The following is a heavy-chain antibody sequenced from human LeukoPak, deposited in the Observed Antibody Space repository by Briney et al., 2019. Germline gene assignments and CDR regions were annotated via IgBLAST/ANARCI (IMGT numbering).Heavy chain of an antibody. D-gene: IGHD6-13*01. V-gene: IGHV3-48*03. CDR1: GFTFSSYE. CDR2: ISSSGSTI. Sequence: PGGSLRLSCAASGFTFSSYEMNWVRQAPGKGLEWVSYISSSGSTIYYADSVKGRFTISRDNAKNSLYLQMNSLRAEDTAVYYCARDGSPQQQLADLLFDYWGQGTLVTVSS. J-gene: IGHJ4*02. CDR3: ARDGSPQQQLADLLFDY.